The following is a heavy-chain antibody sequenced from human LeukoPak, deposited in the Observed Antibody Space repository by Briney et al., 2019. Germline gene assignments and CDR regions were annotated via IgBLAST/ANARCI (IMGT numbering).Heavy chain of an antibody. CDR1: GYTFTSYA. CDR2: INPKSGGT. V-gene: IGHV1-2*02. Sequence: ASVKVSCKASGYTFTSYAMHWVRQAPGEGLEWMGWINPKSGGTKYAQTFQGRVTMTRDTSISTAYMELSRLRSDDTAVYYCARYPPDCSSTSCRPGDWFDPWGQGTLVTVSS. CDR3: ARYPPDCSSTSCRPGDWFDP. D-gene: IGHD2-2*01. J-gene: IGHJ5*02.